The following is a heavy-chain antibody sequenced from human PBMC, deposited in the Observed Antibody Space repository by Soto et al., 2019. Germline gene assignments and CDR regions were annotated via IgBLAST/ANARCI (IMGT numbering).Heavy chain of an antibody. V-gene: IGHV4-59*08. CDR2: IYYSGST. CDR1: GSSISSYY. D-gene: IGHD3-10*01. Sequence: SETLSLTCTVSGSSISSYYWSWIRQPPGKGLEWIGYIYYSGSTNYNPSLKSRVTISVDTSRNQFSLKLNSMTAADTAVYYCARHNYGSGSTYFDYWGQGTLVTVSS. CDR3: ARHNYGSGSTYFDY. J-gene: IGHJ4*02.